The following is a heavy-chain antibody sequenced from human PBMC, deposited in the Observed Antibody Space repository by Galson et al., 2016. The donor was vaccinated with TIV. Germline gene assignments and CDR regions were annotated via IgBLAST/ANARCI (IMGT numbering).Heavy chain of an antibody. D-gene: IGHD5-18*01. V-gene: IGHV1-69*13. J-gene: IGHJ6*01. CDR2: IIPLSGTA. Sequence: SVKVSCKASGDTFTSYPFNWVRQAPGQGLEWMGGIIPLSGTANYAQKFQGRVTVTADESTSTVYLDLSSLRSEDKAVYYCAKDRNTALDTYHYYYGMDVWGEATNVTFTS. CDR1: GDTFTSYP. CDR3: AKDRNTALDTYHYYYGMDV.